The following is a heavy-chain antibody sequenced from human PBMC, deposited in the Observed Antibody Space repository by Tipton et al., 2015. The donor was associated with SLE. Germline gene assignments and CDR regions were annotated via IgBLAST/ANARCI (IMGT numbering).Heavy chain of an antibody. V-gene: IGHV4-34*01. D-gene: IGHD3-22*01. Sequence: TLSLTCTVSGGYINNYYWSWIRQTPGKGLEWIGEINHSASTNYNSSLKSRVTLSVDTSKSQFSLKLSSVTAADTAVYYCARGLNFFDSSALDAFDIWGQGTVVTVSS. CDR2: INHSAST. J-gene: IGHJ3*02. CDR3: ARGLNFFDSSALDAFDI. CDR1: GGYINNYY.